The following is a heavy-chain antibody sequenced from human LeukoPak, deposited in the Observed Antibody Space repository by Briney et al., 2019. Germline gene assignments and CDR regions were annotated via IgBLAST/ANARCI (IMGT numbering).Heavy chain of an antibody. D-gene: IGHD1-26*01. V-gene: IGHV3-21*01. Sequence: GGSLRLSCAASGFTFSSYSMNWVRQAPGKGLEWVSSISSSSSYIYYADSVKGRFTISRDNAKNTLYLQMNSLRPEDTAVYYCARARSIVGVSPFQHWGQGTLVTVSS. CDR1: GFTFSSYS. J-gene: IGHJ1*01. CDR2: ISSSSSYI. CDR3: ARARSIVGVSPFQH.